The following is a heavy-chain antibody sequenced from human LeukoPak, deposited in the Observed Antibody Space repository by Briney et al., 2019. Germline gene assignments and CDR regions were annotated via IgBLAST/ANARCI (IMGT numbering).Heavy chain of an antibody. CDR1: GFTFSSYA. CDR3: ARGTKTVTPPDY. V-gene: IGHV3-30*03. D-gene: IGHD3-16*02. J-gene: IGHJ4*02. Sequence: PGRSLRLSCAASGFTFSSYAMHWVRQAPGKGLEWVADISFDGSNKFYAEFVKGRFTISRDNSKNTLYLQMNSLRAEDTAVYYCARGTKTVTPPDYRGQGTLVTVSS. CDR2: ISFDGSNK.